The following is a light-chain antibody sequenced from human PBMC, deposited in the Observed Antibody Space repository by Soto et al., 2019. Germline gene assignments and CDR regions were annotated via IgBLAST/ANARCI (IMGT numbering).Light chain of an antibody. V-gene: IGKV3-11*01. Sequence: EIVLTQSPATLSLSPGERATLSCRASQSVSSYLAWYQQKPGQAPRLLIYDASNRATGIPARFSGSGSGTDFTITISSLEPEDFAFYYCQQRSNWPPLTFGGGTKVEIK. CDR2: DAS. J-gene: IGKJ4*01. CDR3: QQRSNWPPLT. CDR1: QSVSSY.